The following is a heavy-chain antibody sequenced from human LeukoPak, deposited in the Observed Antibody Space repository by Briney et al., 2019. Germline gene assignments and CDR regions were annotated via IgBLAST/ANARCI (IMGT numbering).Heavy chain of an antibody. Sequence: ASVKVSCKASGYTFTDYHIHWVRQAPGQGLEWMGGIIPIFGTANYAQKFQGRVTITADKSTSTAYMELSSLRSEDTAVYYCARGREYCSSTSCPKFDPWGQGTLVTVSS. CDR1: GYTFTDYH. D-gene: IGHD2-2*01. V-gene: IGHV1-69*06. CDR3: ARGREYCSSTSCPKFDP. CDR2: IIPIFGTA. J-gene: IGHJ5*02.